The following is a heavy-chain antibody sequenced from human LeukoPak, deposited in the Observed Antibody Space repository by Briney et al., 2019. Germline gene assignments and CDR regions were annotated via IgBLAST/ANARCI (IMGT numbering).Heavy chain of an antibody. V-gene: IGHV4-4*02. CDR3: ASTLPSFWSGSGFDY. D-gene: IGHD3-3*01. CDR1: GGSISTSNW. J-gene: IGHJ4*02. Sequence: SETLSLTCAVSGGSISTSNWWSWVRQPPGKGLEWIGEIYHSGSTNYNPSLKSRVTISVDKSKNHFSLNLSSVTAADTAVYYCASTLPSFWSGSGFDYWGQGTLVTVSS. CDR2: IYHSGST.